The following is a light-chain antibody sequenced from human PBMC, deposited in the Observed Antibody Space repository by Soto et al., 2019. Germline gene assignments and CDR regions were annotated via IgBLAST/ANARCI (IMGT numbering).Light chain of an antibody. J-gene: IGKJ5*01. CDR2: DAS. CDR3: QQYNNWPPN. CDR1: ESVGRH. V-gene: IGKV3-15*01. Sequence: EVVVTPSPATPSVSPGERATPSFTASESVGRHLAWYHQKPGQAPKLLIFDASTRATGVPARFSGSGSGTEFTLTVSSLQSEDIAVYFCQQYNNWPPNFGQGTRLEIK.